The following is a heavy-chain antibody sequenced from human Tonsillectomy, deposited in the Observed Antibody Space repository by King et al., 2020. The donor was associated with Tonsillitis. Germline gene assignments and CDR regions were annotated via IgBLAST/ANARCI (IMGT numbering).Heavy chain of an antibody. Sequence: VQLQQSGPGLVKPSQTLSLTCAISGDSVSSNSAAWNWIRQSPSRGLEWLGRTYYRSKWYNNYAVSLKSRITINPDTSKNQFSLQLNSVTPEDTAVYYCARECGGYGVYDWTNRYFDLWGRGTLVTVSS. D-gene: IGHD5/OR15-5a*01. CDR3: ARECGGYGVYDWTNRYFDL. J-gene: IGHJ2*01. CDR1: GDSVSSNSAA. V-gene: IGHV6-1*01. CDR2: TYYRSKWYN.